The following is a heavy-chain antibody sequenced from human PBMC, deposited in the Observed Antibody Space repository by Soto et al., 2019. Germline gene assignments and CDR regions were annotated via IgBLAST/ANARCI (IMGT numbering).Heavy chain of an antibody. J-gene: IGHJ4*02. CDR3: AKCSSTSCYLFYY. CDR1: GGSFGGYY. Sequence: PSETLSLTCAVYGGSFGGYYWSWIRQPPGKGLEWIGEINHSGSTNYNPSLKGRVTISVDTSKNQFSLKLSSVTAADTAVYYCAKCSSTSCYLFYYWGQGTLVTVSS. V-gene: IGHV4-34*01. CDR2: INHSGST. D-gene: IGHD2-2*01.